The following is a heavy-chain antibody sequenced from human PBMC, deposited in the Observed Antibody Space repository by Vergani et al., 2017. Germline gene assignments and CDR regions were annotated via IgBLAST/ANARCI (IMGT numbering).Heavy chain of an antibody. V-gene: IGHV1-46*01. CDR3: ARDYYESSGYYYRDS. CDR2: INPGGGST. CDR1: GYTFTRYF. J-gene: IGHJ4*02. D-gene: IGHD3-22*01. Sequence: QVQLVQSGAEVKKPGASVKISCKAFGYTFTRYFIHWVRQAPGQGLEWMGIINPGGGSTSYAQKFQGRVTMTRDTSTSTVYMELSSLRSEDTAVYYCARDYYESSGYYYRDSWGQGTQVTVSS.